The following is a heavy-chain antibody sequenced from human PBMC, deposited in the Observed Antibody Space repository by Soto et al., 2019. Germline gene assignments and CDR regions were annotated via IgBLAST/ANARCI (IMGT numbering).Heavy chain of an antibody. J-gene: IGHJ4*01. D-gene: IGHD2-8*02. CDR2: INSDGGTT. CDR3: ARALTGTFDY. CDR1: SSYS. V-gene: IGHV3-74*01. Sequence: SSYSMNWFRQAPGKGLVWVSRINSDGGTTNYADSVKGRFTISGGNAKKTLYLQVDSLRVEDTAVYYCARALTGTFDYWRHGALVTVSS.